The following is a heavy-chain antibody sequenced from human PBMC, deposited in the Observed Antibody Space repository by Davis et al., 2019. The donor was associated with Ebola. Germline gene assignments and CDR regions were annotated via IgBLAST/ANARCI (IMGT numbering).Heavy chain of an antibody. Sequence: GGSLRLSCAASGFTFSSYAMHWVRQAPGKGLEWVAVISYDGSNKYYADSVKGRFTISRDNSKNTLYLQMNSLRAEDTAVYYCARDSYDSSGWLSDLYYYYYGMDVWGQGTTVTVSS. CDR1: GFTFSSYA. CDR3: ARDSYDSSGWLSDLYYYYYGMDV. CDR2: ISYDGSNK. J-gene: IGHJ6*02. D-gene: IGHD6-19*01. V-gene: IGHV3-30-3*01.